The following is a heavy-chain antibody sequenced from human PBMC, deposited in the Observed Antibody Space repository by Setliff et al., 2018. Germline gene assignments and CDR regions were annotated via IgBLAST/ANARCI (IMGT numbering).Heavy chain of an antibody. V-gene: IGHV4-34*01. Sequence: SETLSLTCAVYGGSFCGYYWSWIRQPPGKGLEWIGEINHSGSTNYNPSLKSRVTISVDTSKNQFSLKLSSVTAADTAVYYCARTDDYYNFYAYWGQGTLVTVSS. CDR1: GGSFCGYY. D-gene: IGHD3-3*01. CDR2: INHSGST. CDR3: ARTDDYYNFYAY. J-gene: IGHJ4*02.